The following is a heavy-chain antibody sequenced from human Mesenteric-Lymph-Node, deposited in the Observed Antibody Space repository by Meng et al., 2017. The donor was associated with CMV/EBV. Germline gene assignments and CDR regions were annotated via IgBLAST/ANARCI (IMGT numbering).Heavy chain of an antibody. J-gene: IGHJ6*02. D-gene: IGHD3-3*02. CDR3: ASLSRSIPPDYYYYGMDV. CDR1: GGSISSGDYY. CDR2: IYYSGST. V-gene: IGHV4-30-4*08. Sequence: SETLSLTCTVSGGSISSGDYYWSWTRQPPGKGLEWIGYIYYSGSTYYNPSLKSRVTISVDTSKNQFSLKLSSVTAADTAVYYCASLSRSIPPDYYYYGMDVWGQGTTVTVSS.